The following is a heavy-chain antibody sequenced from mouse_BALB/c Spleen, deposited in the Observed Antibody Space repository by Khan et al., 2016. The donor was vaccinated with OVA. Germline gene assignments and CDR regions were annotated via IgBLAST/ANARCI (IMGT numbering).Heavy chain of an antibody. D-gene: IGHD2-14*01. CDR1: GDSITTGY. J-gene: IGHJ3*02. Sequence: EVQLQESGPSLVKPSQTLSLTCSVTGDSITTGYWNWIRKFPGNKLEYMGYIIYTGYTYYNPSLKSRISITRHTSNNQYYLQLKSVTDEDTATYYCARSTYRYAFGYWGQGTLVTVSA. CDR2: IIYTGYT. CDR3: ARSTYRYAFGY. V-gene: IGHV3-8*02.